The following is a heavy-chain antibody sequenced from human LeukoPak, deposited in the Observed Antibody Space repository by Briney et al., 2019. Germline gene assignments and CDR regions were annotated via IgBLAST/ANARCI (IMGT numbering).Heavy chain of an antibody. CDR3: ARDHHGSGSYFNAFDY. Sequence: GGSLRLSCTASGFIFSDYYMNWIRQAPGKGLEWVSSVSTSGHTLNYADSVKGRFTISRDNAKKSLFLQMDSLRAEDTAMYFCARDHHGSGSYFNAFDYWGQGTLVTVSS. CDR1: GFIFSDYY. CDR2: VSTSGHTL. D-gene: IGHD3-10*01. J-gene: IGHJ4*02. V-gene: IGHV3-11*01.